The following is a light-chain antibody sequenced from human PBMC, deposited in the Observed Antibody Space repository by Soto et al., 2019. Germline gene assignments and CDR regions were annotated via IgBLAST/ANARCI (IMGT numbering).Light chain of an antibody. V-gene: IGKV3-20*01. J-gene: IGKJ5*01. CDR3: QQYGSSPIT. CDR2: GAS. CDR1: QSVAANY. Sequence: ALTQSPGTLSLSPGERATLSCRASQSVAANYLAWYQQKRGLAPRLLIYGASSRATGIPDRFSGSGSGTDFTLTISRLEPEDFAVYYCQQYGSSPITFGQGTRLEIK.